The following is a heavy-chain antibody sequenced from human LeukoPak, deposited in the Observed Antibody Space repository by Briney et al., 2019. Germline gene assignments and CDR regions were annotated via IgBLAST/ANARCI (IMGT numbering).Heavy chain of an antibody. D-gene: IGHD2-2*01. CDR2: INHSGST. J-gene: IGHJ6*02. Sequence: PSETLSLTCAVYGGSFSGYYWSWNRQPPGKGLEWIGEINHSGSTNYNPSLKSRVTISVDTSKNQFSLKLSSVTAADTAVYYCARQVCSSTSCYPYYYYGMDVWGQGTTVTVSS. CDR1: GGSFSGYY. CDR3: ARQVCSSTSCYPYYYYGMDV. V-gene: IGHV4-34*01.